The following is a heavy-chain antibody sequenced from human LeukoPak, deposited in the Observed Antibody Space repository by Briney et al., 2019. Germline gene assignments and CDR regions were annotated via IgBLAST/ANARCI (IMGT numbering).Heavy chain of an antibody. D-gene: IGHD1-26*01. V-gene: IGHV3-74*01. J-gene: IGHJ4*02. Sequence: GGSLRLSCAASGFTFTSYWMHWVRQVPGKGLVWVSRLDYGGSTTDYADSVKGRFTISRDNAKNTLFLQMNSLRDEDTGVYYCARDEGRGGSYANWGQGTLVTVSS. CDR1: GFTFTSYW. CDR2: LDYGGSTT. CDR3: ARDEGRGGSYAN.